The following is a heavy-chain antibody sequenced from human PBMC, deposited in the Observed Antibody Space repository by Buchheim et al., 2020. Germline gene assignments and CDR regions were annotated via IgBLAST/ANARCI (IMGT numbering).Heavy chain of an antibody. Sequence: EVQLLESGGGLVQPGGSLRLSCAASEFTFSSYAMSWVRQAPGKGLEWVSAISGSGGSTYYADSGKGRFTISRDNSKNTLYLQMNSLRAEDTAVYYCAKDQWYCSSTSCYGYYYYYGMDVWGQGTT. D-gene: IGHD2-2*01. V-gene: IGHV3-23*01. J-gene: IGHJ6*02. CDR2: ISGSGGST. CDR1: EFTFSSYA. CDR3: AKDQWYCSSTSCYGYYYYYGMDV.